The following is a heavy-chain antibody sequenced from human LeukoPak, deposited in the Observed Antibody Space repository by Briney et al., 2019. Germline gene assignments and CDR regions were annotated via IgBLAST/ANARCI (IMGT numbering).Heavy chain of an antibody. J-gene: IGHJ5*02. CDR3: ARELGYCSGGSCYGWRGFDP. D-gene: IGHD2-15*01. V-gene: IGHV3-9*01. CDR2: ISWNSGSI. Sequence: PGGSLRLSCAASGFTFDDYAMHWVRQAPGKGLEWVSGISWNSGSIGYADSVKGRFTISRDNAKNSLYLQMNSLRAEDTAVYYCARELGYCSGGSCYGWRGFDPWGQGTLVTVSS. CDR1: GFTFDDYA.